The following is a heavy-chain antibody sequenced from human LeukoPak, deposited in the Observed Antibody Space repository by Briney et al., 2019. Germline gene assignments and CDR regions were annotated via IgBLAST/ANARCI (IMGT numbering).Heavy chain of an antibody. Sequence: GGSLRLSCAASGFTFSNYAMSWVRQAPGKGLEWVSSISGSGGSTFYADSVEGRFTISRDNSKNTLYLQMNSLRAEDTAVYYCAKDLPYSGYDLAGFNWGQGTLVTVSS. D-gene: IGHD5-12*01. J-gene: IGHJ4*02. CDR1: GFTFSNYA. V-gene: IGHV3-23*01. CDR3: AKDLPYSGYDLAGFN. CDR2: ISGSGGST.